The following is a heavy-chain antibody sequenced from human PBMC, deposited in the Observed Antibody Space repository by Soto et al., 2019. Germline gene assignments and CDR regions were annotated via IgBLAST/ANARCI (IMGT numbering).Heavy chain of an antibody. CDR1: VGTFSSYA. Sequence: QVQLVQSGAEGKKPGSSVKVSCKASVGTFSSYAISWVRHAPGQGLEWMGGNITIFGTGNYAQKCEGRVKITADHPTSTAYMELSSLRYEDTAVYYCASGGLEGRKATNDDFDIWGQGTMLTVSS. CDR3: ASGGLEGRKATNDDFDI. CDR2: NITIFGTG. D-gene: IGHD3-16*01. V-gene: IGHV1-69*12. J-gene: IGHJ3*02.